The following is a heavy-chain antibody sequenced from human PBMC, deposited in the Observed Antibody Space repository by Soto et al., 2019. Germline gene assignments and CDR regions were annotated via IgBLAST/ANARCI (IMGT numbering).Heavy chain of an antibody. V-gene: IGHV1-69*12. CDR3: ARDKDRAQLGGNYYYIMDV. CDR2: IMPSFRTA. Sequence: QVQVVQSGVEVKKPGSSVKVSWKTSGGTFSTSDISWVRRAPGQGLEWMGGIMPSFRTADYAQNFRGRVTITADESASTAFLELRSLTSEDTAVYYGARDKDRAQLGGNYYYIMDVWGQGTTVIVTS. CDR1: GGTFSTSD. D-gene: IGHD3-3*02. J-gene: IGHJ6*02.